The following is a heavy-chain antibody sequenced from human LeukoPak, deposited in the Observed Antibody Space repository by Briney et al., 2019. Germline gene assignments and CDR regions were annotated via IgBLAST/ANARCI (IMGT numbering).Heavy chain of an antibody. V-gene: IGHV3-49*04. D-gene: IGHD1-26*01. Sequence: PGGSLRLSCAASGFTVSSNYMSWVRQAPGKGLEWVGFIRSKAYGGTTEYAASVKGRFTISRDDSKSIAYLQMNSLKTEDTAVYYCTRDPRGSYGPDAFDIWGQGTMVTVSS. CDR2: IRSKAYGGTT. CDR3: TRDPRGSYGPDAFDI. J-gene: IGHJ3*02. CDR1: GFTVSSNY.